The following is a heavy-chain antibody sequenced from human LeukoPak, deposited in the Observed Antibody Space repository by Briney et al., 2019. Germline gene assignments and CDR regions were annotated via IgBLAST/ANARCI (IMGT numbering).Heavy chain of an antibody. D-gene: IGHD3-22*01. Sequence: PGGSLRLSCAASGFTFSSNAIHWVRQAPGKGLEWVAEISYDGGNTYYADSVKGRFTISRDNSKNTLYLQMNSLRAEDTAVYYCAKRGYYYDSSGYYYFDYWGQGTLVTVSS. CDR2: ISYDGGNT. V-gene: IGHV3-30-3*02. CDR3: AKRGYYYDSSGYYYFDY. CDR1: GFTFSSNA. J-gene: IGHJ4*02.